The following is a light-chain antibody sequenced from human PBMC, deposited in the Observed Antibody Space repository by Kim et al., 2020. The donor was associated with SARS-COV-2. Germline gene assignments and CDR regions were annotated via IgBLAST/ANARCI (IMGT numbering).Light chain of an antibody. CDR1: HSVTNDC. CDR3: QQYGNSPVT. V-gene: IGKV3-20*01. Sequence: LSPVEGAALACGASHSVTNDCLAWLQQKPGQPPRLLIYGAYNRATGIPDRFSGSGSGTDFTLTISRLEPEDFALYYCQQYGNSPVTFGQGTKLEI. J-gene: IGKJ2*01. CDR2: GAY.